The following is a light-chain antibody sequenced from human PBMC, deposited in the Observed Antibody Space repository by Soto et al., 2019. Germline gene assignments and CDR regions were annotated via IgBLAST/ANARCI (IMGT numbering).Light chain of an antibody. J-gene: IGKJ1*01. CDR3: QQYHSYPVT. CDR2: DAS. CDR1: QSISSW. Sequence: DIQMTQSPSTLSASVGDRVTITCRASQSISSWLAWYQQKPGKAPKLLIYDASSLESGVPSRFSGSGSGTEFTLTISSLQPYDFSTYYCQQYHSYPVTFGQGTKLDIK. V-gene: IGKV1-5*01.